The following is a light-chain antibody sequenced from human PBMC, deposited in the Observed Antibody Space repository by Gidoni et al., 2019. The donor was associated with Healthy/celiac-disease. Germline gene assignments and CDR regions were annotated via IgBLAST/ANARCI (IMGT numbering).Light chain of an antibody. CDR1: QSVSST. V-gene: IGKV3-15*01. CDR2: GAS. Sequence: EIVMTQSPATLSVSPGERATLSCRASQSVSSTLAWYQQKPGQAPRLLIYGASTRATGIPARFSGSGYGTEFTLTISSLQSEDFAVYYCQQYKNWPHFGQGTKLEIK. CDR3: QQYKNWPH. J-gene: IGKJ2*01.